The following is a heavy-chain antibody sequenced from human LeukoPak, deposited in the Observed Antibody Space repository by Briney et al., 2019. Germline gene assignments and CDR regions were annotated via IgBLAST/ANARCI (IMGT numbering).Heavy chain of an antibody. J-gene: IGHJ4*02. CDR1: GFIFSDVW. V-gene: IGHV3-15*01. CDR2: IKTKAEGGTI. CDR3: TTDLDY. Sequence: GGSLRLSCAGSGFIFSDVWMSWVRQAPGKGLEWVARIKTKAEGGTIDYAAPVKGRFIISRDDSEKRLDLQMGSLKSEDTGVYYCTTDLDYWGQGTLVTVSS.